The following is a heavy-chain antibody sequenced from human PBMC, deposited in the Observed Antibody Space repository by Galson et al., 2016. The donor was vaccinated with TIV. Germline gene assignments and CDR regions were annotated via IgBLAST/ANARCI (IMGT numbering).Heavy chain of an antibody. Sequence: SVKVSCKASGYTFTDYYMHWLRQAPGQGLEWLGRINPNNDDTDYAEKFQGRLTFTRDTSITTATMELSRLGSDDTAVYYCVRVKYRELSPFESWGQGTLVTVSS. V-gene: IGHV1-2*06. CDR1: GYTFTDYY. J-gene: IGHJ4*02. D-gene: IGHD6-6*01. CDR3: VRVKYRELSPFES. CDR2: INPNNDDT.